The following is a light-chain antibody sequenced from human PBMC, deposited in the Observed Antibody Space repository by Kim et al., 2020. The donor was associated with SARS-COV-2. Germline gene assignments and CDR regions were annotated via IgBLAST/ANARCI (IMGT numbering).Light chain of an antibody. Sequence: PLGQTFRITCQGDSLRSYYATCYQQKPGQAPILVIYGKNNRPSGIPDRFSGSSSGNTASLTITGTQAGDEADYYCNSRDSNDNVVFGGGTQLTVL. CDR3: NSRDSNDNVV. J-gene: IGLJ2*01. V-gene: IGLV3-19*01. CDR2: GKN. CDR1: SLRSYY.